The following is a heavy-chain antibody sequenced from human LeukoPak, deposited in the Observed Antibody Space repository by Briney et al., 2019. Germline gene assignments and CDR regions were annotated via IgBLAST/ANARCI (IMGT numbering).Heavy chain of an antibody. CDR3: VIGPRQKRGLSTY. CDR2: ISGSGSKT. CDR1: GFTFSSYV. Sequence: GGPLRLSCAASGFTFSSYVMSSLRQAPGKGLEWVSGISGSGSKTYYADSVKSRYPLSRDNSKSTLYLQVDSLRVVDTCVYYRVIGPRQKRGLSTYWGQGTLVTVSS. V-gene: IGHV3-23*01. D-gene: IGHD3/OR15-3a*01. J-gene: IGHJ4*02.